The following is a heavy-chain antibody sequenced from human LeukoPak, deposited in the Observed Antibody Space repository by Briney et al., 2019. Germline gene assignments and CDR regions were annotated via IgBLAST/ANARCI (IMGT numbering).Heavy chain of an antibody. CDR1: GGTFSSYA. Sequence: SVTVSCKASGGTFSSYAISWVRQAPGQGLEWMGGIIPIFGTANYAQKFQGRVTITADESTSTAYMELSSLRSEDTAVYYCARIDDSSGYYEDYWGQGTLVTVSS. D-gene: IGHD3-22*01. V-gene: IGHV1-69*13. J-gene: IGHJ4*02. CDR2: IIPIFGTA. CDR3: ARIDDSSGYYEDY.